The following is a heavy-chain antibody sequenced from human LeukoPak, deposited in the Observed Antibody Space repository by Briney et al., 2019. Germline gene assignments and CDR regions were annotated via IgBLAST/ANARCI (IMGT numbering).Heavy chain of an antibody. CDR1: GGTFSSYA. Sequence: SVKVSCKASGGTFSSYAISWVRQAPGQGLEWMGRIIPIFGTANYAQKFQGRVTITTDESTSTAYMELSSLRSEDTAVYYCARDSGLGYSSSLGDYWGQGTLVTVSS. CDR3: ARDSGLGYSSSLGDY. J-gene: IGHJ4*02. CDR2: IIPIFGTA. D-gene: IGHD6-13*01. V-gene: IGHV1-69*05.